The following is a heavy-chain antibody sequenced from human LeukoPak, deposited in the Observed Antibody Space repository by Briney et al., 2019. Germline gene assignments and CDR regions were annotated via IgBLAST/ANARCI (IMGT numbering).Heavy chain of an antibody. V-gene: IGHV1-46*01. CDR1: GYTFTSYY. CDR2: INPSGGST. CDR3: ARVGDYVWGSYRPLIY. Sequence: ASVKVSCKASGYTFTSYYIHWVRQAPGQGLEWMGIINPSGGSTSYAQKFQGRVTMTRDTSTSTVYMELSSLRSEDTAVYYCARVGDYVWGSYRPLIYWGQGTLVTVSS. D-gene: IGHD3-16*02. J-gene: IGHJ4*02.